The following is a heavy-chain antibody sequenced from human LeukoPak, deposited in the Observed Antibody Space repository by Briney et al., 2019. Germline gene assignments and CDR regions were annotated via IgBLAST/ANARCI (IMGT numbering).Heavy chain of an antibody. V-gene: IGHV1-24*01. Sequence: ASVKVSCKVSGYTLTELSMHWVRQAPGKGLEWRGGFHPEDGETIYAQKFQGRVTMTEDISTDTAYMELSSLRSEDTAVYYCAIGVGGPNTDLNFDYWGQGTLVTVSS. CDR2: FHPEDGET. J-gene: IGHJ4*02. D-gene: IGHD1-26*01. CDR1: GYTLTELS. CDR3: AIGVGGPNTDLNFDY.